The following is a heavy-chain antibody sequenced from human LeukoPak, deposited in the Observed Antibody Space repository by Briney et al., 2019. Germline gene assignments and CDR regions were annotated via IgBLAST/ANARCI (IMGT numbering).Heavy chain of an antibody. CDR3: ATTGSGSYYDY. D-gene: IGHD1-26*01. Sequence: PGGSLRLSCAASGFSFSSSWMHWVRQVPGKGLEWVSRINDDETSTTYAESVKGRFTISRDNAKNTLFLQMNSLRAKDTAVYYCATTGSGSYYDYWGQGTLVTVSS. V-gene: IGHV3-74*01. CDR1: GFSFSSSW. CDR2: INDDETST. J-gene: IGHJ4*02.